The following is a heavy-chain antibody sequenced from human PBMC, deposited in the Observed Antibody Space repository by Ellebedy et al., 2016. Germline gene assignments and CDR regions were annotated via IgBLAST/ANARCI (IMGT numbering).Heavy chain of an antibody. Sequence: ASVKVSCKASGGSFSSFAVSWVRQAPGQGLEWMGRIIPILGTANYAQKFQGRVIITADISTNTAYMTLSSLRSEDTAVYYCARLPGDTAMAGDYWGQGTLVTVSS. CDR1: GGSFSSFA. V-gene: IGHV1-69*04. J-gene: IGHJ4*02. CDR2: IIPILGTA. CDR3: ARLPGDTAMAGDY. D-gene: IGHD5-18*01.